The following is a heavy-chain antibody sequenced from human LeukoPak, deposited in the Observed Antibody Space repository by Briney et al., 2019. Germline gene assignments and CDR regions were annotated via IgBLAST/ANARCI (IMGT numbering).Heavy chain of an antibody. CDR3: ARTGRSFRRLRYAFDI. D-gene: IGHD3-10*01. CDR1: GYTFTSYD. J-gene: IGHJ3*02. CDR2: MNPNSGNT. V-gene: IGHV1-8*03. Sequence: ASVKVSCKVSGYTFTSYDINWVRQATGQGLEWMGWMNPNSGNTGYAQKFQGRVTITRNTSISTAYMELSSLRSEDTAVYYCARTGRSFRRLRYAFDIWGQGTMVTVSS.